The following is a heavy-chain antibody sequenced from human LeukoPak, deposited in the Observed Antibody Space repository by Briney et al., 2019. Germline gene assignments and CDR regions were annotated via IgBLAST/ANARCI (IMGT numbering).Heavy chain of an antibody. CDR2: IYSGGST. CDR3: ARVGYSYGYGDWNHFDY. Sequence: GGSLRLSCAASGFTVSSNYMSWVRQAPGKGLEWVSIIYSGGSTYYADSVKGRFTISRDNSKNTLYLQMNSLRAEDTALYFCARVGYSYGYGDWNHFDYWGQGTLVTVSS. D-gene: IGHD5-18*01. CDR1: GFTVSSNY. J-gene: IGHJ4*02. V-gene: IGHV3-66*02.